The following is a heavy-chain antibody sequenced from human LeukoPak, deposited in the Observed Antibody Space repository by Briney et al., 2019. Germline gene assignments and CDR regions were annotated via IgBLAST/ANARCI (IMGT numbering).Heavy chain of an antibody. J-gene: IGHJ3*02. CDR1: GGSISSGSYY. D-gene: IGHD1-26*01. CDR3: ARDRGSYGGQGDAFDI. CDR2: TYTSGST. Sequence: SQTLSLTCTVSGGSISSGSYYWSWLRQPPGTGLEWIGRTYTSGSTNYNPSLKSRVTMSVDTSKNQFSLKLSSVTAADTAVYYCARDRGSYGGQGDAFDIWGQGTMVTVSS. V-gene: IGHV4-61*02.